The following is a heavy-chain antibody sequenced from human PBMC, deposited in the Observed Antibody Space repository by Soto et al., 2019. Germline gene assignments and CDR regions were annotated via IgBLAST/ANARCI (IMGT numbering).Heavy chain of an antibody. CDR3: ARVDIVVVPAAILGLNWFDP. Sequence: GESLKISCKGSGYSFTSYWIGWVRQMPGKGLEWMGIIYPGDSDTRYSPSFQGQVTISADKSISTAYLQWSSLKASDTAMYYCARVDIVVVPAAILGLNWFDPWRQRTLVTVPS. J-gene: IGHJ5*02. CDR1: GYSFTSYW. D-gene: IGHD2-2*02. V-gene: IGHV5-51*01. CDR2: IYPGDSDT.